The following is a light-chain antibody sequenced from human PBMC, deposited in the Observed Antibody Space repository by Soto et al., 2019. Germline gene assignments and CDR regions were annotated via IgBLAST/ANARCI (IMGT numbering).Light chain of an antibody. Sequence: QSVLTQPASVSGSPGQSITISCTGTSSDVGGYNYVSWYQQHPGKAPKLMIYEVSNRPSGDSDRFSGSKSGSTASLTISGLQAEDEADYYCSSYTSSSTPYVFGSGTKVTVL. V-gene: IGLV2-14*03. CDR1: SSDVGGYNY. CDR2: EVS. J-gene: IGLJ1*01. CDR3: SSYTSSSTPYV.